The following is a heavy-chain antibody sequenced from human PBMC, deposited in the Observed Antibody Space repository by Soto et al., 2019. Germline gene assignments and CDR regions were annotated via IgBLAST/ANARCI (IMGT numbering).Heavy chain of an antibody. Sequence: SETLSLTCAVSGGSISSSNWWSWVRQPPGQGLEGLGEVYHSGSTNYSPSLKSRVTISVDKSKNQFSLKLSSVTAADTAAYYFARTRLWSGYYRRDQATL. V-gene: IGHV4-4*02. CDR2: VYHSGST. CDR1: GGSISSSNW. D-gene: IGHD3-3*01. CDR3: ARTRLWSGYYR. J-gene: IGHJ4*02.